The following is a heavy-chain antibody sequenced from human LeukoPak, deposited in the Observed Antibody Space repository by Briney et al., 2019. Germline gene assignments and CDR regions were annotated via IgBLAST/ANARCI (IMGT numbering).Heavy chain of an antibody. CDR3: ARVIPFLPSISGGVIRDY. D-gene: IGHD3-16*01. V-gene: IGHV4-30-4*01. CDR1: GGSISSGDYY. J-gene: IGHJ4*02. Sequence: PSETLSLTCTVSGGSISSGDYYWGWIRQPPGKGLEWIGYIYYSGSTYYNPSLKSRVTISVDTSKNQFSLKLSSVTAADTAVYYCARVIPFLPSISGGVIRDYWGQGTLVTVSS. CDR2: IYYSGST.